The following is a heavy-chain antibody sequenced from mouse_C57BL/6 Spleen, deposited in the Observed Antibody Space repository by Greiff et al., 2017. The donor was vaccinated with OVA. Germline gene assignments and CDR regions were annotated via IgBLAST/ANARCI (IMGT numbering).Heavy chain of an antibody. CDR2: INYDGSST. D-gene: IGHD2-4*01. CDR1: GFTFSDYY. J-gene: IGHJ2*01. Sequence: DVKLVESEGGLVQPGSSMKLSCTASGFTFSDYYMAWVRQVPEKGLEWVANINYDGSSTYYLDSLKSRFIISRDNAKNILYLQMSSLKSEDTATYYCARGGLRYFDYWGQGTTLTVSS. V-gene: IGHV5-16*01. CDR3: ARGGLRYFDY.